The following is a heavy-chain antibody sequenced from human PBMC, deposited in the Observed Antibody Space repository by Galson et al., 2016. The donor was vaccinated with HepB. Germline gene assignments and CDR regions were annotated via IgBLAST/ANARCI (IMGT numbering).Heavy chain of an antibody. Sequence: TLSLTCTVSGGSVSSGDYYWSWIRQHPGKGLERIGYIYYSGSAHSNPSLKSRATITVDTSKNQFSLRLTSVTAADTAVYYCARIPYDYDDLGAFDIWGQGTMVTVSS. V-gene: IGHV4-31*03. D-gene: IGHD4-17*01. CDR3: ARIPYDYDDLGAFDI. CDR2: IYYSGSA. CDR1: GGSVSSGDYY. J-gene: IGHJ3*02.